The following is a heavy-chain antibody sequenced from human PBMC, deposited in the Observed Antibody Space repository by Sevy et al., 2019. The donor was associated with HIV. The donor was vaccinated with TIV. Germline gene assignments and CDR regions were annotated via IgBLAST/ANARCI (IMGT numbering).Heavy chain of an antibody. D-gene: IGHD3-3*01. CDR1: GYTLTELS. CDR3: ATDSPDSDFWSGDDAFDI. V-gene: IGHV1-24*01. Sequence: ASVKVSCKVSGYTLTELSMHWVRQAPGKGLEWMGGFDPEDGETIYAQKFQGRVTMTEDTSTDTAYMELSSLRSEDTAVYYCATDSPDSDFWSGDDAFDIWGQWTMVTVSS. CDR2: FDPEDGET. J-gene: IGHJ3*02.